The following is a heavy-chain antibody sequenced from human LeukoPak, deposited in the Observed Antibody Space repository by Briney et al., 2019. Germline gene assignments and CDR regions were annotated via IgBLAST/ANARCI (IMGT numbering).Heavy chain of an antibody. CDR1: GYSFTSYW. Sequence: GESLKISCKGSGYSFTSYWITWVRQMPGKGLECVGKIDPSDSYTNYSPSFQGHVTISADKSISTAYLQWSSLKASDTAMYYCATLRFYYGSGSFDPWGQGTLVTVSS. J-gene: IGHJ5*02. CDR2: IDPSDSYT. CDR3: ATLRFYYGSGSFDP. D-gene: IGHD3-10*01. V-gene: IGHV5-10-1*01.